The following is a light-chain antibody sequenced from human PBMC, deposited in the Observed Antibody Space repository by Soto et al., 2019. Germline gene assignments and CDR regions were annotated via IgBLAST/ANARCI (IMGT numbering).Light chain of an antibody. CDR2: ATS. CDR3: HQFDSSLT. Sequence: EILLTQSPATLSLSPGEGATLSCRASQSVSSSFLAWYQQQPGQAPRLLIYATSRRAPSIPDRFSGSGSGTVFTLTISRLEPEDFAVYYCHQFDSSLTFGQGTKVEIK. CDR1: QSVSSSF. V-gene: IGKV3-20*01. J-gene: IGKJ1*01.